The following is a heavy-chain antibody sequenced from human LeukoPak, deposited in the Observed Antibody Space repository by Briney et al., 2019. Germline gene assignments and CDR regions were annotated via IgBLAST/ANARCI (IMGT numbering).Heavy chain of an antibody. V-gene: IGHV3-30-3*01. CDR3: ARDAALLSAAGTGASVDY. Sequence: GGSLRLSCAASGFTFSSYAFHWVRQAPGEGLEWVAVLSYDGINKYYAGSVKGRFTISRDNAKNTLFLQMSSLRAEDTAVYYCARDAALLSAAGTGASVDYWGQGTLVTVSS. D-gene: IGHD6-13*01. CDR1: GFTFSSYA. CDR2: LSYDGINK. J-gene: IGHJ4*02.